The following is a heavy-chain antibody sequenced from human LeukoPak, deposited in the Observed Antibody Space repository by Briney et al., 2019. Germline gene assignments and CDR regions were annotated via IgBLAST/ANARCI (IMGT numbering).Heavy chain of an antibody. D-gene: IGHD2-15*01. Sequence: GGSLRLPCAASGFTFGSYAMYWVRQAPGKGLEWVSGISGSGGSTFYADSVKGRFTISRDNSKNTLYLQMNSLRAEDTAVYYCALVVPGPNFDYWGQGTLVTVSS. CDR2: ISGSGGST. CDR1: GFTFGSYA. J-gene: IGHJ4*02. V-gene: IGHV3-23*01. CDR3: ALVVPGPNFDY.